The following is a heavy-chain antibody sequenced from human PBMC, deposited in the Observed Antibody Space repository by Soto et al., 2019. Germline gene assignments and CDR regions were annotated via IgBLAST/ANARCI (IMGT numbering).Heavy chain of an antibody. CDR2: ISYDGSNK. CDR3: AKDRLGYYDFWSGYPSDY. V-gene: IGHV3-30*18. CDR1: GFTFSSYG. J-gene: IGHJ4*02. Sequence: GGSLRLSCAASGFTFSSYGMHWVRQAPGKGLEWVAVISYDGSNKYYADSVKGRFTISRDNSKNTLYLQMNSLRAEDTAEYYCAKDRLGYYDFWSGYPSDYWGQGTLVTVSS. D-gene: IGHD3-3*01.